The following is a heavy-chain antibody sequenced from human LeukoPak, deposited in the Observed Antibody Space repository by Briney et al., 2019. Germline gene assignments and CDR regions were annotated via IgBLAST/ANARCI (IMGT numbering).Heavy chain of an antibody. Sequence: GGSLRLSCAASGFTFSSYEMNWVRQAPGKGLEWISYITDSGKTKSYADSVKGRFTISRDNAKNSLFLQMNSLRVEDTAVYYCATGLDFYCSGGSCPLDYWGQGTLVTVSS. CDR2: ITDSGKTK. CDR3: ATGLDFYCSGGSCPLDY. D-gene: IGHD2-15*01. J-gene: IGHJ4*02. CDR1: GFTFSSYE. V-gene: IGHV3-48*03.